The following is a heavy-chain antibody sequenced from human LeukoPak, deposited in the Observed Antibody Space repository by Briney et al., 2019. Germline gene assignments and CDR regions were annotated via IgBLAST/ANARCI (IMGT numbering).Heavy chain of an antibody. CDR3: AREYYYGSGVLYYYYYGMDV. D-gene: IGHD3-10*01. Sequence: GGSLRLSCAASGFTFSSYSMNWVRQAPGKGLEWVSYISSSSSTIYYADSVKGRFTISRDNAKNSLYLQMNSLRGEDTAVYYCAREYYYGSGVLYYYYYGMDVWGQGTTVTVSS. J-gene: IGHJ6*02. CDR1: GFTFSSYS. V-gene: IGHV3-48*01. CDR2: ISSSSSTI.